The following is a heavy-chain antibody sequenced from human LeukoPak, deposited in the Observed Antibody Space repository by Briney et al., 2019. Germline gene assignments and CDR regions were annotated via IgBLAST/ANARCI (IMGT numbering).Heavy chain of an antibody. V-gene: IGHV3-48*01. Sequence: GGSLRLSCVASQFSLGAFAMNWVRQAPGKGLEWISYISASSSATYYAESVKGRFTISRDNAKDSLYLQMNSLRAEDTAVYYCARGVGRVGGTVDLWGQGTLVTVSP. CDR3: ARGVGRVGGTVDL. CDR2: ISASSSAT. CDR1: QFSLGAFA. J-gene: IGHJ4*02. D-gene: IGHD1-26*01.